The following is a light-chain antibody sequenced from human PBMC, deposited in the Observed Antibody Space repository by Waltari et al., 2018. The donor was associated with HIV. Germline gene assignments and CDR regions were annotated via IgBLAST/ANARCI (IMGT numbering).Light chain of an antibody. CDR2: GAS. CDR3: QQTNSFPLT. V-gene: IGKV1-12*01. J-gene: IGKJ2*01. CDR1: QAISTW. Sequence: DIQMTQSPLFVSASVGDRVTINCRASQAISTWLAWYQQKPGEAPKLLIHGASTLQRGVPSRFSGSGSGTHFSLTITSLQPEDVAVYFCQQTNSFPLTFGLET.